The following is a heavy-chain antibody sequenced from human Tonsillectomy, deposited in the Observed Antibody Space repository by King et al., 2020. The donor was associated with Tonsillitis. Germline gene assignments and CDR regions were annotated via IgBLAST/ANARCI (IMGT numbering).Heavy chain of an antibody. CDR1: GGSFSGYY. Sequence: VQLQQWGAGLLKPSETLSLTCAVYGGSFSGYYWSWIRQPPGKGLEWIGEINHSGSTNYNLSLKSRVTISVDTSQNQFSLKLSSVTAADTAVYYCARGSKIAVAGTWFDPWGQGTLVTVSS. J-gene: IGHJ5*02. V-gene: IGHV4-34*01. CDR2: INHSGST. D-gene: IGHD6-19*01. CDR3: ARGSKIAVAGTWFDP.